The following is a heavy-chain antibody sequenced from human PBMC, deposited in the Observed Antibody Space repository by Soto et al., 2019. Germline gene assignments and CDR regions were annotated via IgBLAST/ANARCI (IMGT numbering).Heavy chain of an antibody. CDR3: ARWRKGHLAGQRFDP. J-gene: IGHJ5*02. D-gene: IGHD3-3*01. CDR2: IYYFGST. CDR1: GGSISNSNYY. V-gene: IGHV4-39*01. Sequence: PSETLSLTCTVSGGSISNSNYYWGWIRQPPGKGLEWIGSIYYFGSTYYNPSLKNRVTMSVHTSKDQFSLKLSSLTAADTAMYYCARWRKGHLAGQRFDPWGQGTMVTVSS.